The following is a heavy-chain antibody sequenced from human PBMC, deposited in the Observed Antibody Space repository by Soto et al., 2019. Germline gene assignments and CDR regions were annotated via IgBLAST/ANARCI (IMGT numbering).Heavy chain of an antibody. Sequence: QVQLVQSGAEVKKPGASVKVSCKASGYTFTSYGISWVRQAPGQGLEWMGWISAYNGNTNYAQKLQGRVTMTTDTPTSPAYMELRSLRSDDPAGYYCAGYGTDFLPRVRDFAWLQPAEFDYWGQGTLVHVSS. V-gene: IGHV1-18*01. CDR3: AGYGTDFLPRVRDFAWLQPAEFDY. CDR2: ISAYNGNT. J-gene: IGHJ4*02. D-gene: IGHD3-9*01. CDR1: GYTFTSYG.